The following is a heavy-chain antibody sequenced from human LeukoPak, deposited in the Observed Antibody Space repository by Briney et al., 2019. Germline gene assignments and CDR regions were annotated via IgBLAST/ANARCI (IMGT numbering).Heavy chain of an antibody. V-gene: IGHV3-7*01. Sequence: GGSLRLSCAASGFTFSSYWMSWVRQAPGKGLEWVANIKQDGSEKYYVDSVKGRFTISRDNAKNSLYLQMNSLRAEDTAVYYCARAKTQAVAGTNWFDPWGQGTLVTVSS. CDR2: IKQDGSEK. J-gene: IGHJ5*02. CDR1: GFTFSSYW. CDR3: ARAKTQAVAGTNWFDP. D-gene: IGHD6-19*01.